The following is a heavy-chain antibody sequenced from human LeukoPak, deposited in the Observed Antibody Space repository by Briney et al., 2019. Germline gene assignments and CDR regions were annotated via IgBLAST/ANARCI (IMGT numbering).Heavy chain of an antibody. J-gene: IGHJ5*02. CDR3: ARVPTYYYDSSGYGTWYNWFDP. D-gene: IGHD3-22*01. CDR2: IIPIFGTA. V-gene: IGHV1-69*13. Sequence: ASVKVSCKASGGTFKSYAISWVGQAPGQGMEWMGGIIPIFGTANYAQKFQGRDTITADESTSTAYMELSSLRSEDTAVYYCARVPTYYYDSSGYGTWYNWFDPWGQGTLVTVSS. CDR1: GGTFKSYA.